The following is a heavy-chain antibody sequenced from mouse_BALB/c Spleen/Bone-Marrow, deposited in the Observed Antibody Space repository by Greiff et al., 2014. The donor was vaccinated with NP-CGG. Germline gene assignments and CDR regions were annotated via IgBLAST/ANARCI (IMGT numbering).Heavy chain of an antibody. CDR1: GFNIKDTY. D-gene: IGHD2-4*01. CDR3: ARMITAY. V-gene: IGHV14-3*02. CDR2: IDPANGNT. J-gene: IGHJ3*01. Sequence: VQLQQSGAELVKPGASVKLSCTAPGFNIKDTYMHWVRQRPEQGLEWIGRIDPANGNTKYDPRFQGKATITADTSSNTAYLQLSSLTSEDTAVYYCARMITAYWGQGTLVTVSA.